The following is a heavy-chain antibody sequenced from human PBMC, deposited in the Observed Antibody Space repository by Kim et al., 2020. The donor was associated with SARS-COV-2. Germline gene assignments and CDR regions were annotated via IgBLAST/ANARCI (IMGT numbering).Heavy chain of an antibody. V-gene: IGHV3-72*01. Sequence: GGSLRLSCAASGFTFSDHYMDWVRQAPGKGLEWVGRSRNKVNSYTTEYAAYGKGRFIISRDDSKNSLYMQMNSLKTEDTAMYYCASGFQGLRSWGQGTMV. J-gene: IGHJ3*01. CDR3: ASGFQGLRS. D-gene: IGHD6-19*01. CDR1: GFTFSDHY. CDR2: SRNKVNSYTT.